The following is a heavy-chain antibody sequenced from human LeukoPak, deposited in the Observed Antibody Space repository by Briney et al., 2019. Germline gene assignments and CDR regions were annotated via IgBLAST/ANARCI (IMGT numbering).Heavy chain of an antibody. V-gene: IGHV4-59*01. CDR1: GGAISSYY. J-gene: IGHJ4*02. Sequence: SETLSLTCTVSGGAISSYYWSWIRKPPGKGLEWIGYNDYQGSTNYNPPLQSRVTISVDTSKHQFSLKLSSVAAADTAVYYCARFSGYSYGYYFDYWGQGTLVTVST. CDR2: NDYQGST. CDR3: ARFSGYSYGYYFDY. D-gene: IGHD5-18*01.